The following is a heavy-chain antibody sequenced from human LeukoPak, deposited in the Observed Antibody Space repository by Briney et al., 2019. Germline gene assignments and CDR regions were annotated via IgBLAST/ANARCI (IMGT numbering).Heavy chain of an antibody. CDR2: IIPIFGTA. J-gene: IGHJ4*02. CDR3: ASALAYCGGDCYPLDY. D-gene: IGHD2-21*01. Sequence: SVKVSCKASGGTFSSHAISWVRQAPGQGLEWMGGIIPIFGTANYAQKFQGRVTITADESTSTAYMELSSLRSEDTAVYYCASALAYCGGDCYPLDYWGQGTLVTVSS. V-gene: IGHV1-69*01. CDR1: GGTFSSHA.